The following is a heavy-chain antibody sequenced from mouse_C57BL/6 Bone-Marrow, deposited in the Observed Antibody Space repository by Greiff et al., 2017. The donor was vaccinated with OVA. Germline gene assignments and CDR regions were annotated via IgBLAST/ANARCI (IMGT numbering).Heavy chain of an antibody. CDR2: ISSGSSTI. Sequence: EVQVVESGGGLVKPGGSLKLSCAASGFTFSDYGMHWVRQAPEKGLEWVAYISSGSSTIYYADTVKGRFTISRDNAKNTLFLQMTSLRSEDTAMYYCATNSYDYSFAYWGQGTLVTVSA. CDR1: GFTFSDYG. V-gene: IGHV5-17*01. J-gene: IGHJ3*01. CDR3: ATNSYDYSFAY. D-gene: IGHD2-4*01.